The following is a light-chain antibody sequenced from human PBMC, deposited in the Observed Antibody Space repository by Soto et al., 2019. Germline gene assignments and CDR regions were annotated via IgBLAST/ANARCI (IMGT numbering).Light chain of an antibody. V-gene: IGKV3-15*01. CDR3: QQYSNWWA. J-gene: IGKJ1*01. Sequence: EIVMTQSPATLPVSPGERATLSCRASQSIGGSLAWYQQKPGQAPSLLIYGASNRATGVPARFSGSGSGTDFTLTISSLQSEDFAVYYCQQYSNWWAFGQGTKVEIK. CDR2: GAS. CDR1: QSIGGS.